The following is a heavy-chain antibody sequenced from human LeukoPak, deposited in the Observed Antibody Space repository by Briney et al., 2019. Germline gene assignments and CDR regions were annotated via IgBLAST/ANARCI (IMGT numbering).Heavy chain of an antibody. CDR3: ASRQERGYSYGL. D-gene: IGHD5-18*01. Sequence: SETLSLTYTVSGGSISSYYWSWIRQPPGKGLEWIGYIYYSGSTNYNPSLKSRVTISVDTSKNQFSLKLSSVTAADTAVYYCASRQERGYSYGLWGQGTLVTVSS. CDR2: IYYSGST. CDR1: GGSISSYY. V-gene: IGHV4-59*08. J-gene: IGHJ4*02.